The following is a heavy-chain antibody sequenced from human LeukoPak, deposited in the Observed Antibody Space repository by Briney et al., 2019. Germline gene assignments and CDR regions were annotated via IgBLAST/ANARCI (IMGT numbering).Heavy chain of an antibody. CDR1: GGAFSSFA. V-gene: IGHV1-69*13. Sequence: SVKVSCKASGGAFSSFAITWVRQAPGQGLEWMGGIIPVFATTNYAQKFQGRVTITADESTSTAYMELSSLRSEDTAVYYCARDNVVVPAAGDAFDIWGQGTMVTVSS. J-gene: IGHJ3*02. CDR2: IIPVFATT. D-gene: IGHD2-2*01. CDR3: ARDNVVVPAAGDAFDI.